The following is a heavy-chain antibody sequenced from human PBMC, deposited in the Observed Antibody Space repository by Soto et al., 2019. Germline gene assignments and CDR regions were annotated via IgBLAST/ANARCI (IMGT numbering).Heavy chain of an antibody. Sequence: ASVKVSCKASGYTFTGYYMHWVRQAPGQGLEWMGWIDPNSGGTNYAQKFQGRVTMTRDTSISTAYMELSRLRSDDTAVYYCARDRSSSSEGWFDPWGQGTLVTVSS. CDR3: ARDRSSSSEGWFDP. J-gene: IGHJ5*02. D-gene: IGHD6-6*01. V-gene: IGHV1-2*02. CDR2: IDPNSGGT. CDR1: GYTFTGYY.